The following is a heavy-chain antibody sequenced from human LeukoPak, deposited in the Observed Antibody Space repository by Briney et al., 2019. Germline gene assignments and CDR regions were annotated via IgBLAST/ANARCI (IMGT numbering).Heavy chain of an antibody. D-gene: IGHD6-13*01. V-gene: IGHV3-9*01. CDR2: ISWNSVNI. CDR1: GFPFDDYS. Sequence: PGGSLRLSCAASGFPFDDYSMHWVRQPPGKGLEWVSGISWNSVNIGYADSVKGRFTISRDNAKTSLYLQMNSLRAEDTALYYCAKVCKRQQLLDAFDIWGQGTMVTVSS. J-gene: IGHJ3*02. CDR3: AKVCKRQQLLDAFDI.